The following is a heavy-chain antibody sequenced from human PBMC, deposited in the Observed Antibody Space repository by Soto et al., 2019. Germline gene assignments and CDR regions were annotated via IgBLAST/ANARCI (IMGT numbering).Heavy chain of an antibody. Sequence: QIHLQQSGPGLVKPSGTLSLNCAVSGGSISGVNWWSWVRQPPGEGLEWIGEIYHIGYTRTTYNPSLKSRVTISLDESENRFSVVLPSATDADTAVYFCASHVTMSGTRGFDYWGQGTLATASS. D-gene: IGHD6-13*01. V-gene: IGHV4-4*02. CDR3: ASHVTMSGTRGFDY. CDR1: GGSISGVNW. J-gene: IGHJ4*02. CDR2: IYHIGYTRT.